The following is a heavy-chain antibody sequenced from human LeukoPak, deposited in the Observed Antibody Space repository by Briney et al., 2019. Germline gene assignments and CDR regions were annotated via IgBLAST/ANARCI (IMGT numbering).Heavy chain of an antibody. V-gene: IGHV1-18*01. CDR3: ARRETYFDY. CDR2: ISAYNGDT. J-gene: IGHJ4*02. Sequence: ASVKVSCKTSGYTFLTYGISCVGQAPAQGLERMGWISAYNGDTNYAQKLQDRITMTTDTLTSTAYMELRSLTADDTAIYYCARRETYFDYWGQGTLVAVSS. CDR1: GYTFLTYG.